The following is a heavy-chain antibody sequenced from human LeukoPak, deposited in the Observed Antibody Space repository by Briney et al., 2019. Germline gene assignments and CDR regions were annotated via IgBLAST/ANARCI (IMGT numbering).Heavy chain of an antibody. CDR3: AKGGYSSGWHQGAFDI. CDR1: GFTLSSYS. CDR2: ISGSGGST. V-gene: IGHV3-23*01. D-gene: IGHD6-19*01. Sequence: GGSLRLSCAASGFTLSSYSMSWVRQAPGKGLDWVSAISGSGGSTYYADSVKGRFTISRDNSKNTLYLQMNSLRAEDTAVYYCAKGGYSSGWHQGAFDIWGQGTMVTVSS. J-gene: IGHJ3*02.